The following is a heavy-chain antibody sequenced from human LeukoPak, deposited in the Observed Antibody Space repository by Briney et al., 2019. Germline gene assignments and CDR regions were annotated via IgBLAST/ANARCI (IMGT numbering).Heavy chain of an antibody. J-gene: IGHJ5*01. Sequence: SETLSLTCTVSGASITSYHWSWIRQPAGKGLEWIGRMFYSGNTDYNPSLKSRLTMSIDTSKNQFSLKLSSVTAADTAVYFCARDQEHCSGTSCYPYWYDSWGQGTLVTVSS. CDR2: MFYSGNT. CDR1: GASITSYH. CDR3: ARDQEHCSGTSCYPYWYDS. V-gene: IGHV4-4*07. D-gene: IGHD2-2*01.